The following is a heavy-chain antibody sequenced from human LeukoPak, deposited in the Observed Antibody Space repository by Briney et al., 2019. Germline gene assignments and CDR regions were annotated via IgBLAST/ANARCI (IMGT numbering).Heavy chain of an antibody. CDR2: ISWNSGSI. D-gene: IGHD6-13*01. CDR3: AKDIGSSSHYYYYGMDV. Sequence: GGSLRLSCAASGFTFDDYAMHWVRQAPGKGLEWVSGISWNSGSIGYADSVKGRFTISRDNAKNSLYLQMNSPRAEDTALYYCAKDIGSSSHYYYYGMDVWGQGTTVTVSS. J-gene: IGHJ6*02. CDR1: GFTFDDYA. V-gene: IGHV3-9*01.